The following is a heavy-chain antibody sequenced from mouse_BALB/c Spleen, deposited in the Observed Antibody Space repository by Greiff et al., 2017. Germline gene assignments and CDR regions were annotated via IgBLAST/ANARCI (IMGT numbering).Heavy chain of an antibody. CDR3: ARDDYGSSPFAY. J-gene: IGHJ3*01. Sequence: VQRVESGPGLVAPSQSLSITCTVSGFSLTSYGVHWVRQPPGKGLEWLGVIWAGGSTNYNSALMSRLSISKDNSKSQVFLKMNSLQTDDTAMYYCARDDYGSSPFAYWGQGTLVTVSA. CDR1: GFSLTSYG. CDR2: IWAGGST. V-gene: IGHV2-9*02. D-gene: IGHD1-1*01.